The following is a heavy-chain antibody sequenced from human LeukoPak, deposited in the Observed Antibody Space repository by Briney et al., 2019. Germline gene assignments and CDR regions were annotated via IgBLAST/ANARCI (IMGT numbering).Heavy chain of an antibody. CDR3: ARSAYAYSFDY. CDR2: ISGSGTTI. V-gene: IGHV3-48*04. D-gene: IGHD4-11*01. J-gene: IGHJ4*02. CDR1: GFTFSSYS. Sequence: GGSLRLSCAASGFTFSSYSMNWVRQAPGKGLEWVSYISGSGTTIYYADSVKGRFAISRDNVKNSLSLQMNSLRAEDTAVYYCARSAYAYSFDYWGQGTLVSVSS.